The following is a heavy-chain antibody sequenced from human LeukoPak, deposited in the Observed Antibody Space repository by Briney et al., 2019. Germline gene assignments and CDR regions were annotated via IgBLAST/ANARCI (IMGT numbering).Heavy chain of an antibody. Sequence: PGGSLRLSCAASGFTFSSYWMHWVRHAPGKGLVWVSRINSDGSSTSYADSVKGRFTISRDNAKNTLYLQMNSLRAEDTAVYYCAGPVYDFWSGSLYGMDVWGQGTTVTVSS. V-gene: IGHV3-74*01. CDR1: GFTFSSYW. D-gene: IGHD3-3*01. CDR3: AGPVYDFWSGSLYGMDV. CDR2: INSDGSST. J-gene: IGHJ6*02.